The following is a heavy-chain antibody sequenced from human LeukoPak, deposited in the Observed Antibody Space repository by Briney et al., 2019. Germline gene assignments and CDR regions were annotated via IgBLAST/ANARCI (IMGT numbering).Heavy chain of an antibody. CDR2: IYPGDSDT. V-gene: IGHV5-51*01. CDR1: GYSFTSYW. D-gene: IGHD3-3*01. CDR3: ARTRDFWSGYPKGPIDY. J-gene: IGHJ4*02. Sequence: GESLKISCKGSGYSFTSYWIGWVRQMPGKGLEWMGIIYPGDSDTRYSPSFQGQVTISADKSISTAYLQWSSLKASDTAMYYCARTRDFWSGYPKGPIDYWGQGTLVTVSS.